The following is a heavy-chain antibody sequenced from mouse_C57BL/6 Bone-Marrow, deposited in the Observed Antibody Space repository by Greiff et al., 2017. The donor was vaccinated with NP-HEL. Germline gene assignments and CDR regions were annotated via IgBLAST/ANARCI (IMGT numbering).Heavy chain of an antibody. CDR3: ARTRNYYGSRAWYFDV. D-gene: IGHD1-1*01. V-gene: IGHV1-58*01. CDR1: GYTFTSYG. J-gene: IGHJ1*03. Sequence: VQLQQSGAELVRPGSSVKMSCKTSGYTFTSYGINWVKQRPGQGLEWIGYIYIGNGYTEYNEKFKGKATLTSDTSSSTAYMQLSSLTSEDSAIYFCARTRNYYGSRAWYFDVWGTGTTVTVSS. CDR2: IYIGNGYT.